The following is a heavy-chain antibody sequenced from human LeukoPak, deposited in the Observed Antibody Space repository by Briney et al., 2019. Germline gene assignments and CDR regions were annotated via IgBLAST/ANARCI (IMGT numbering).Heavy chain of an antibody. CDR3: ARSTTARIAAAGS. CDR1: GGSFSGYY. Sequence: PSETLSLTCAVYGGSFSGYYWSWIRQPPGKGLEWIGEINHSGSTNYNPSLKSRVTISVDTSKNQFSLKLSSVTAADTAVYYCARSTTARIAAAGSWGQGTLVTVSS. D-gene: IGHD6-13*01. CDR2: INHSGST. V-gene: IGHV4-34*01. J-gene: IGHJ4*02.